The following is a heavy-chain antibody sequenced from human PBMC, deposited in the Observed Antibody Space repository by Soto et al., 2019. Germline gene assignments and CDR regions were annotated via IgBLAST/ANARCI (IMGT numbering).Heavy chain of an antibody. Sequence: GGSLRLSCAASGFTFSSYAMHWVRQAPGKGLEYVSAISSNGGSTYYANSVKGKFTISRDNSKNTLYLQMGSLRAEDMAVYYCARDPRYGDPTDYYYYYYMDVWGKGTTVTVSS. J-gene: IGHJ6*03. CDR1: GFTFSSYA. CDR2: ISSNGGST. V-gene: IGHV3-64*01. D-gene: IGHD4-17*01. CDR3: ARDPRYGDPTDYYYYYYMDV.